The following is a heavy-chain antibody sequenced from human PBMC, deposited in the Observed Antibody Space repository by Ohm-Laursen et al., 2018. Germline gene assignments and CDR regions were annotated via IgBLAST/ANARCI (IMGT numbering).Heavy chain of an antibody. CDR2: MNPNSGNT. CDR3: ARAVRNQLVSDY. V-gene: IGHV1-8*02. J-gene: IGHJ4*02. D-gene: IGHD1-1*01. CDR1: GYTFTTYD. Sequence: ATVKISCKSSGYTFTTYDITWVRQAAGQGPEWMGWMNPNSGNTGYAQKFRDRVTMTSDTSISTAYMELYGLTSEDTAAYYCARAVRNQLVSDYWGQGTLVTVSS.